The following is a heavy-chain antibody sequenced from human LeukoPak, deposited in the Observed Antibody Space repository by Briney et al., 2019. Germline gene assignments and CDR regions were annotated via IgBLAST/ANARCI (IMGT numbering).Heavy chain of an antibody. CDR3: ARAENDFWSGYYKGRDNWFDP. CDR2: IYHSGST. J-gene: IGHJ5*02. D-gene: IGHD3-3*01. CDR1: GGSVSSGSYY. Sequence: NPSETLSLTCTVSGGSVSSGSYYWSWIRQPPGKGLEWIGEIYHSGSTNYNPSLKSRVTISVDKSKNQFSLKLSSVTAADTAVYYCARAENDFWSGYYKGRDNWFDPWGQGTLVTVSS. V-gene: IGHV4-61*01.